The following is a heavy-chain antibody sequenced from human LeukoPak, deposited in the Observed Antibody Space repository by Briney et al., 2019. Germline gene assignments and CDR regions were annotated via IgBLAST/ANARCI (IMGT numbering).Heavy chain of an antibody. Sequence: GGSLRLSCAASGFTFSSYAMHWVRQAPGKRLEWVAVISYDGSNKHYADSVKGRFTISRDNSKNTLYLQMNSLRAEDTAVYYCARDLGWEQWLVHRYDYWGQGTLVTVSS. V-gene: IGHV3-30-3*01. CDR2: ISYDGSNK. J-gene: IGHJ4*02. CDR3: ARDLGWEQWLVHRYDY. D-gene: IGHD6-19*01. CDR1: GFTFSSYA.